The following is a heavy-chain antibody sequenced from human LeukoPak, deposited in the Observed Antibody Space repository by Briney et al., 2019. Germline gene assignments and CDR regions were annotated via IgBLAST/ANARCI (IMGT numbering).Heavy chain of an antibody. D-gene: IGHD3-22*01. CDR1: GYTFNSYA. V-gene: IGHV1-3*01. CDR3: ARVNYYDSSGSFDY. Sequence: ASVKVSCKASGYTFNSYAMHWVRQAPGQRLEWMGWINAGNGNTKYSQQFQGRVTMTRDTSISTAYMELSRLRSDDTAVYYCARVNYYDSSGSFDYWGQGTLVTVSS. CDR2: INAGNGNT. J-gene: IGHJ4*02.